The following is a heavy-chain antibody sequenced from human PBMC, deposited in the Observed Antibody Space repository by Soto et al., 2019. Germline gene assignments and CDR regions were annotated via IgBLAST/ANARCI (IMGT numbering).Heavy chain of an antibody. CDR3: ARDYSKGKILDY. Sequence: PGGSLRLSCAASGFTFSTYGMHWVRQAPGKGLEWVAVLWYDGSKKYYADSVKGRFTISRDNSKNTLYLQMTSLRVDDTAVYYCARDYSKGKILDYWGQGTLVTVSS. J-gene: IGHJ4*02. D-gene: IGHD4-4*01. V-gene: IGHV3-33*01. CDR2: LWYDGSKK. CDR1: GFTFSTYG.